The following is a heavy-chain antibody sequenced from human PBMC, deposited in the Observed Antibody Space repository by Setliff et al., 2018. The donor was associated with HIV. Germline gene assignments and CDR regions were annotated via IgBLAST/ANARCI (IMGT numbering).Heavy chain of an antibody. CDR1: GFGFSGSA. CDR2: IRTKANSYAT. Sequence: GGSLRLSCAASGFGFSGSAMHWVRQASGEGLEWVGHIRTKANSYATAYAASVKGRFTISRVDSKNTAYLQMNSLKTEDTAVYYCNSGSGWYYYYMDVWGKGTTVTVSS. J-gene: IGHJ6*03. CDR3: NSGSGWYYYYMDV. V-gene: IGHV3-73*01. D-gene: IGHD6-19*01.